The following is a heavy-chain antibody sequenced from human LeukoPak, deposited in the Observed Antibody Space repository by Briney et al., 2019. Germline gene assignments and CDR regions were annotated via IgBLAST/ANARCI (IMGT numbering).Heavy chain of an antibody. V-gene: IGHV4-38-2*01. CDR2: IYHSGST. J-gene: IGHJ4*02. CDR3: ARNASDYYDSSGYYYYFDY. D-gene: IGHD3-22*01. Sequence: SETLSLTCAVSGYSISSGYYWGWIRQPPGKGLEWIGRIYHSGSTYYNPSLKSRVTISVDTSKNQFSLKLSSVTAADTAVYYCARNASDYYDSSGYYYYFDYWGQGTLVTVSS. CDR1: GYSISSGYY.